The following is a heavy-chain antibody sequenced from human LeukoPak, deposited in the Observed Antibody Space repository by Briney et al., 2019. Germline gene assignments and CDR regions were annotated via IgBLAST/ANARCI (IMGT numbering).Heavy chain of an antibody. CDR1: GXSISSYY. D-gene: IGHD3-3*01. CDR2: IYYSGST. Sequence: SETLSLTWTVSGXSISSYYGSWIRQPPGKRLEWIGHIYYSGSTNYNPSLKSRVTISVDTSKNQFSLKLSPVTAADTAVYYCASRSSIWSGYQDTLYYFDSWGQGTLVTVSS. CDR3: ASRSSIWSGYQDTLYYFDS. J-gene: IGHJ4*02. V-gene: IGHV4-59*01.